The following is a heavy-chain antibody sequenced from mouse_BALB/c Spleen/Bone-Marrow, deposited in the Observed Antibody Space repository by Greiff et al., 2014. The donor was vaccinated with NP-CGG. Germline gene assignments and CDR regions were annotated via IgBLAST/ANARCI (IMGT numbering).Heavy chain of an antibody. J-gene: IGHJ2*01. Sequence: VQLQESGAELVRPGSSVKISCKASGYAFSLYWVNWVKQRPGQGLEWIGQIYPGDDDTDYNGKFKGKATLTADRPSSTAYMQLGSLTSEDSAVYFCARGGISIDYWGHGTTLTVSS. CDR3: ARGGISIDY. CDR2: IYPGDDDT. V-gene: IGHV1-80*01. CDR1: GYAFSLYW.